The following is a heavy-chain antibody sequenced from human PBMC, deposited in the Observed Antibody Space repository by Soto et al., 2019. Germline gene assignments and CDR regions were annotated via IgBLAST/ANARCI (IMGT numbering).Heavy chain of an antibody. CDR1: GFTFGSYS. CDR3: ARDFLAHLEATAIRYYMEV. CDR2: ILSSSGVI. V-gene: IGHV3-48*01. D-gene: IGHD2-2*02. J-gene: IGHJ6*03. Sequence: EVQLVESGGGLVQPSGSLRLSCAASGFTFGSYSMNWVRQAPGKGLEWVSFILSSSGVIYYADSVKGRFTISIDNAKNSRNLQMNNLRAEDKAVYYCARDFLAHLEATAIRYYMEVWGNGTQVT.